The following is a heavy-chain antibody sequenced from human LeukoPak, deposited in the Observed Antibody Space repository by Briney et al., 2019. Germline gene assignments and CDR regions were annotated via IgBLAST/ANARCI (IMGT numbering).Heavy chain of an antibody. CDR3: ATYPGGPLDY. D-gene: IGHD3-16*01. CDR1: GFTFSSYW. CDR2: INQDGGEQ. V-gene: IGHV3-7*01. J-gene: IGHJ4*02. Sequence: AGGSLRLSCGASGFTFSSYWMSWVRQAPGKGLEWVANINQDGGEQNYVDSVKGRFTISRDNAKNSLYLQMNSLRAEDTAVYYCATYPGGPLDYWGQGTLVSVSS.